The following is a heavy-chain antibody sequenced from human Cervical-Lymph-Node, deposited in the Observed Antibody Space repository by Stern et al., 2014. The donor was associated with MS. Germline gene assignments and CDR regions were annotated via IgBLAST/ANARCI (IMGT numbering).Heavy chain of an antibody. Sequence: VQLVQSGAEVKKPGVSVKVSCKVSGYSLSEISMHWVRQAPGKGLEWMGGFDTENDETVYAQNFQGRLTMTEDTSTDTAYMELSSLRSEDTAVYYCAEGGGTIDIWGQGTPVIVSS. CDR1: GYSLSEIS. J-gene: IGHJ3*02. CDR2: FDTENDET. CDR3: AEGGGTIDI. D-gene: IGHD1-26*01. V-gene: IGHV1-24*01.